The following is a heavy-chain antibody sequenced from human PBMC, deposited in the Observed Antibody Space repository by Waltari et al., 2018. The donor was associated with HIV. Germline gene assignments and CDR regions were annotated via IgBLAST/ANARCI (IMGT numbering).Heavy chain of an antibody. D-gene: IGHD4-17*01. CDR2: INAGNGNT. J-gene: IGHJ4*02. V-gene: IGHV1-3*01. Sequence: QVQLVQSGAEVKKPGASVKVSCKASGYTFTSYAMHWVRQAPGQRLEWMGWINAGNGNTKYSQKFQGRVTITRDTSASTAYMELSSLRSEDTAVYYCAGDHLPIKENYGDYNYFDYWGQGTLVTVSS. CDR3: AGDHLPIKENYGDYNYFDY. CDR1: GYTFTSYA.